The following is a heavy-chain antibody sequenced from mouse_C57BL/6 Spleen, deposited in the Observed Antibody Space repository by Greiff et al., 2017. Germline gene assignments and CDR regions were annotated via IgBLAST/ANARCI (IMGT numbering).Heavy chain of an antibody. CDR2: INPNNGGT. CDR3: ARRIYYGSSPFDY. J-gene: IGHJ2*01. V-gene: IGHV1-22*01. CDR1: GYTFTDYN. Sequence: EVQLQQSGPELVKPGASVKMSCKASGYTFTDYNMHWVKQSHGKSLEWIGYINPNNGGTSYNQKFKGKATLTVNKSSSTAYMELRSLTSEDSAVYDCARRIYYGSSPFDYWGQGTTLTVSS. D-gene: IGHD1-1*01.